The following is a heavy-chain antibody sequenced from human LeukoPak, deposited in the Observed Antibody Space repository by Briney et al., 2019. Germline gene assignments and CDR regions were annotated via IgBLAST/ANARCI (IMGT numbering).Heavy chain of an antibody. V-gene: IGHV1-18*01. CDR2: ISAYNGNT. CDR3: ARARAYSSGWYMGY. CDR1: GYTFTSYS. J-gene: IGHJ4*02. Sequence: ASVKVSCKASGYTFTSYSISWVRQAPGQGLEWMGWISAYNGNTNYAQKLQGRVTMTTDTSTSTAYMELRSLRSDDTAVYYCARARAYSSGWYMGYWGQGTLVTVSS. D-gene: IGHD6-19*01.